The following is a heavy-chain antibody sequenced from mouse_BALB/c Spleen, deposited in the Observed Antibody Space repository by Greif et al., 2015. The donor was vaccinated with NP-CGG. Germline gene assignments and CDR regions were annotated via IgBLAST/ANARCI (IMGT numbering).Heavy chain of an antibody. Sequence: EVKLQESGGGLVQPGGSRKLSCAASGFTFSSFGMHWVRQAPEKGLEWVAYISSGSSTIYYADTVKGRFTISRDNPKNTLFLQMTSLRSEDTAMYYCARWGTTVRWGQGTLVTVSA. J-gene: IGHJ3*02. CDR2: ISSGSSTI. V-gene: IGHV5-17*02. CDR3: ARWGTTVR. CDR1: GFTFSSFG. D-gene: IGHD1-1*01.